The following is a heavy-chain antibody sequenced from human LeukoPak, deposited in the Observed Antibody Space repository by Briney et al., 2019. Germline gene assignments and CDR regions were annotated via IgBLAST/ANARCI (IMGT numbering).Heavy chain of an antibody. D-gene: IGHD3/OR15-3a*01. CDR3: ARPRYGFGRPHFDY. CDR1: GASVSGTY. J-gene: IGHJ4*02. Sequence: SETLSLTCTVSGASVSGTYWSWVWQPPGKGLEWIAYIYYGGTTKYNPSFQSRATISLDTSKNQFSLKLSSVTAADTAVYYCARPRYGFGRPHFDYWGQGTLVTVSS. V-gene: IGHV4-59*02. CDR2: IYYGGTT.